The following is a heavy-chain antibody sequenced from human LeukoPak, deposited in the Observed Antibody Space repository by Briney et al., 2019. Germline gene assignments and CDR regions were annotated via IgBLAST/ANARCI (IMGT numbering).Heavy chain of an antibody. CDR3: ARDSGTTGDVKFDP. CDR1: GGSISNYY. J-gene: IGHJ5*02. CDR2: IYPGGN. D-gene: IGHD3-10*01. V-gene: IGHV4-4*07. Sequence: SETLSLTCTVSGGSISNYYLSWIRQPAGKGLEWIGRIYPGGNNYKPSLKSRVTMSIDTSKNQLSLKLTSVTAADKAVYYCARDSGTTGDVKFDPWGQGTLVTVSS.